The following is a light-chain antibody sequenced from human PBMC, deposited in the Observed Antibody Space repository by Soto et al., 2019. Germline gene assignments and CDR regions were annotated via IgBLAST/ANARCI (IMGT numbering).Light chain of an antibody. CDR2: GVS. CDR1: SSDVGGYNY. Sequence: QSVLTQPASVSGSPGQSITISCTGPSSDVGGYNYVSWYQQYPGKAPKLMIFGVSDRPSGVSNRFSGSKSGNTASLTISGLQAEDEADYYCSSYKTSSTVVVFGGGTKVTVL. J-gene: IGLJ2*01. CDR3: SSYKTSSTVVV. V-gene: IGLV2-14*01.